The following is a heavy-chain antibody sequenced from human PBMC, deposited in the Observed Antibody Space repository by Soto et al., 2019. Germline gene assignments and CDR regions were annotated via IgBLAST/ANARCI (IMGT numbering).Heavy chain of an antibody. CDR3: ARDGTPATLYGMDV. CDR2: IKQDGSEK. V-gene: IGHV3-7*03. CDR1: GFTFSTYW. J-gene: IGHJ6*02. D-gene: IGHD2-15*01. Sequence: EVQLVESGGGLVQPGGSLRLSCAASGFTFSTYWMSWVRQAPGKGLEGVANIKQDGSEKYYVDSVKGRYTISRDNAKKSLYLEMSSLRGEDTAVYYCARDGTPATLYGMDVWGQGTTVTVSS.